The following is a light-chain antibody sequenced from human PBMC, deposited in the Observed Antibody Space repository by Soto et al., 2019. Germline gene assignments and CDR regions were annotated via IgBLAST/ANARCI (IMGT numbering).Light chain of an antibody. Sequence: EIVLTQSPATLSVSPGERATLSCRASQSISSNLAWYQQKPGQAPRLLIYVPSTRATGVPARFSGSGSGTEFTLTISSLQSEDFAMYYCQQYTHWPVWSFGQGTKVEIK. V-gene: IGKV3-15*01. CDR2: VPS. CDR1: QSISSN. J-gene: IGKJ1*01. CDR3: QQYTHWPVWS.